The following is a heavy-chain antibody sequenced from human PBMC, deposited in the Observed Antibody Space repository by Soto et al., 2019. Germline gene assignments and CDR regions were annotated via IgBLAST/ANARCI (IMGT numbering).Heavy chain of an antibody. Sequence: QVQLVQSGAEVKKAGASVKVSCKASGYTFNSYGISWVRQAPGQGLEWMGWISGHNGNTNNAQKFQGRVTMTTDTSTSTAYMERRSLRSDDTAVFYCARDRGALAGLDAFDIWGQGTMVTVSS. D-gene: IGHD6-19*01. J-gene: IGHJ3*02. V-gene: IGHV1-18*01. CDR2: ISGHNGNT. CDR3: ARDRGALAGLDAFDI. CDR1: GYTFNSYG.